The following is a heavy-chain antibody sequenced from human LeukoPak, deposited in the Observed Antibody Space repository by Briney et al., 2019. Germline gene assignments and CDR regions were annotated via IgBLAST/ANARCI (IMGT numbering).Heavy chain of an antibody. D-gene: IGHD3-22*01. J-gene: IGHJ4*02. Sequence: GASVKVSCKASGYTFTSYGISWVRQAPGQGLEWMGWISAHNGNTNYAQKLQGRVTMTTDTSTSTAYMELRSLRSDDTAVYYCARGYYYDSSGYYYSGLPFDYWGQGTLVTVSS. V-gene: IGHV1-18*01. CDR3: ARGYYYDSSGYYYSGLPFDY. CDR1: GYTFTSYG. CDR2: ISAHNGNT.